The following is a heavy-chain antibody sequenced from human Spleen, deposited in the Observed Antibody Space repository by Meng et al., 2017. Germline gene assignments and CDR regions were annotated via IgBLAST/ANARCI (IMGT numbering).Heavy chain of an antibody. CDR2: FSGSGGGT. V-gene: IGHV3-23*01. D-gene: IGHD4-23*01. CDR1: GFTFSTYA. Sequence: GSLRLSCAASGFTFSTYAMTWVRQAPGEGLEWVSTFSGSGGGTYYADSVKGRFAISRDNSKNTLYLQMNSLRAEDTAVYYCARHYGGGPDYWGQGTLVTVSS. J-gene: IGHJ4*02. CDR3: ARHYGGGPDY.